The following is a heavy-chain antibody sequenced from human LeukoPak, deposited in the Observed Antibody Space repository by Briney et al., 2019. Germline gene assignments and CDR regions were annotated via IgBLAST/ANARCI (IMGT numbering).Heavy chain of an antibody. CDR3: ARDLYIGEGWFDP. CDR2: IYYSGSA. CDR1: GGSISSYY. D-gene: IGHD2-15*01. J-gene: IGHJ5*02. Sequence: PSETLSLTCTVSGGSISSYYWSWIRQPPGKGLEWIGYIYYSGSANYNPSLKGRVTISVDTSKNQFSLKLSSVTAADTAVYYCARDLYIGEGWFDPWGQGTLVTVSS. V-gene: IGHV4-59*01.